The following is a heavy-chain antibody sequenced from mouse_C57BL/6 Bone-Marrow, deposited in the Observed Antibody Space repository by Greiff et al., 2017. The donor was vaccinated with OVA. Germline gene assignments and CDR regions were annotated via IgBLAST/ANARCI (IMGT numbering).Heavy chain of an antibody. Sequence: QVQLKESGPGLVQPSQSLSITCTVSGFSLTSYGVHWVRQSSGKGLEWLGVIWSGGSTDYNAAFISRLSISKDNSKSQVFFKMNSLQADDTAIYYCARNGCAYWGQGTLVTVSA. CDR2: IWSGGST. CDR3: ARNGCAY. J-gene: IGHJ3*01. CDR1: GFSLTSYG. V-gene: IGHV2-2*01.